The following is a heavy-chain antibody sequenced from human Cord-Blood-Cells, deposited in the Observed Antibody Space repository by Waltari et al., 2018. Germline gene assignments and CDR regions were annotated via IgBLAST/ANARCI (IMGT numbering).Heavy chain of an antibody. J-gene: IGHJ2*01. CDR1: GGSISSSSYY. Sequence: QLQLQESGPGLVKPSETLSLTCTVSGGSISSSSYYWRWIRRPPGKGLEWIGSIYYRGSTYYNPSLKSRVTISVDTSKNQLSLKLSSVTAADTAVYYCARLPLTVSYWYFDLWGRGTLVTVSS. CDR3: ARLPLTVSYWYFDL. D-gene: IGHD1-20*01. V-gene: IGHV4-39*01. CDR2: IYYRGST.